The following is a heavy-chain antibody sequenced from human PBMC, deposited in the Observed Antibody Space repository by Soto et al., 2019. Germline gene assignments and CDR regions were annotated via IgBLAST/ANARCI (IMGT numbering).Heavy chain of an antibody. D-gene: IGHD3-10*01. CDR2: IYYSGST. Sequence: SETLSLTCTVSGGSINSYYWSWIRQPPGKGLEWIGYIYYSGSTNYNPSLKSRVTMSVDTSMNQFSLKLSSVTAADTAVYYCASSWFGELLYYYYGMDVWGQGTTVTVS. V-gene: IGHV4-59*12. CDR1: GGSINSYY. CDR3: ASSWFGELLYYYYGMDV. J-gene: IGHJ6*02.